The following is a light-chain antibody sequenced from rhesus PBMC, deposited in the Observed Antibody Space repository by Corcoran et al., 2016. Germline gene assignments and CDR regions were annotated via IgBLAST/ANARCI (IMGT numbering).Light chain of an antibody. J-gene: IGKJ1*01. V-gene: IGKV1-22*01. CDR1: QSISSW. CDR2: KAF. CDR3: LQYSSTTWT. Sequence: DIQMTQSPSSLSASVGDTVTITCRASQSISSWLDWYQQKPGKAPKLLIYKAFRLQSGVPSRFSGSGAGSDFTLNIRSPQPKDFATYYCLQYSSTTWTFGQGTKVEI.